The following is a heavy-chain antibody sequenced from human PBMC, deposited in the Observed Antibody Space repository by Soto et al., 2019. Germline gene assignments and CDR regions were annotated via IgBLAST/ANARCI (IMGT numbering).Heavy chain of an antibody. CDR3: AREGVATGDWYFDL. J-gene: IGHJ2*01. D-gene: IGHD2-15*01. CDR1: GFTFSSYS. Sequence: ESGGGLAQPGGSLRLSCAASGFTFSSYSMNWVRQAPGKGLEWVSYISSSSSTIYYADSVKGRFTISRDNAKNSLYLQMNSLRAEDTAIYYCAREGVATGDWYFDLWGRGTLVTASS. V-gene: IGHV3-48*01. CDR2: ISSSSSTI.